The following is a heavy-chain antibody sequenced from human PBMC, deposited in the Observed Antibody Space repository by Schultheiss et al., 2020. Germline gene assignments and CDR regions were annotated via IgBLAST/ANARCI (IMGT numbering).Heavy chain of an antibody. V-gene: IGHV4-34*01. CDR2: INHSGST. J-gene: IGHJ5*02. D-gene: IGHD3-3*01. CDR3: ARGGRTINTIFGVVTLRGWFDP. Sequence: SQTLSLTCAVYGGSFSGYYWSWIRQPPGKGLEWIGEINHSGSTNYNPSLKSRVTISIDTSKNQFSLKLSSVTAADTAVYYCARGGRTINTIFGVVTLRGWFDPWGQGTLVNVSS. CDR1: GGSFSGYY.